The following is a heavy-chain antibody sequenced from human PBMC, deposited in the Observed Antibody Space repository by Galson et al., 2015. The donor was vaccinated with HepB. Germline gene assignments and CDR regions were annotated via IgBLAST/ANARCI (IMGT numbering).Heavy chain of an antibody. D-gene: IGHD3-10*01. CDR1: GFTFNSYA. J-gene: IGHJ4*02. CDR2: VTSGGDNT. CDR3: VTTVRGINY. Sequence: SLRLSCAASGFTFNSYAMAWVRQAPGKGLEWVSVVTSGGDNTFYAESVTGRVILSRDNSRNALYLQTSSLRADDTAVYYCVTTVRGINYWGQGTLLTVSS. V-gene: IGHV3-23*01.